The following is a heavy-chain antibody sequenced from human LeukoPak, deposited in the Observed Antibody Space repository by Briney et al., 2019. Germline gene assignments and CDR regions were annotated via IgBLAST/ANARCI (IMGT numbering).Heavy chain of an antibody. CDR3: ARDRYDFWSGYYTGYFDY. D-gene: IGHD3-3*01. V-gene: IGHV1-69*05. J-gene: IGHJ4*02. CDR2: IIPIFSTA. Sequence: GASVKVSCKASGGTFSSYAISWVRQAPGQGLEWMGGIIPIFSTANYAQKFQGRVTITTDESTSTAYMELSSLRSEDTAVYYCARDRYDFWSGYYTGYFDYWGQGTLVTVSS. CDR1: GGTFSSYA.